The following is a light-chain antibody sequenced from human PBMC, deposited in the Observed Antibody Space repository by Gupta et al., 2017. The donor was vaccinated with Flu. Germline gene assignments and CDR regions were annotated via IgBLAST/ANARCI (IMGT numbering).Light chain of an antibody. J-gene: IGKJ5*01. CDR2: AAS. V-gene: IGKV1-39*01. Sequence: DIQMTQSPSSLSASVGDRVTITCRASQSISNYLNWYQQKPGKAPKLLIYAASTLHIGVPSRFSGSGSGTDFTLTISSLQPEDFATYYCQQSYITRISFGQGTRLEIK. CDR1: QSISNY. CDR3: QQSYITRIS.